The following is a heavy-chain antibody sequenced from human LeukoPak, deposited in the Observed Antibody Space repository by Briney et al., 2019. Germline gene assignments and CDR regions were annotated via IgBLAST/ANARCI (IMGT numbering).Heavy chain of an antibody. D-gene: IGHD3-16*01. CDR1: GGSISSSSYY. V-gene: IGHV4-39*07. Sequence: PSQTLSLTCTVSGGSISSSSYYWGWIRQPPGKGLEWIGSIYYSGSTYYNPSLKSRVTISVDTSKNQFSLKLSSVTADDTAVYYCAREVRGDYFDFWGQETLVTVSS. J-gene: IGHJ4*02. CDR2: IYYSGST. CDR3: AREVRGDYFDF.